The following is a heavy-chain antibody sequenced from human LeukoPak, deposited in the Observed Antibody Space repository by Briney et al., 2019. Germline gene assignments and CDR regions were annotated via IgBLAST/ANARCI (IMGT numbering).Heavy chain of an antibody. Sequence: ASVKVSCKASGYTFTGYYMHWVRQAPGQGLEWMGWINPNSGGTNYAQKFQGRVTMTRDTSISTAYMELSRLRSDDTAVYYCARAYDYGEKIDAFDIWGQGTMVTVSS. J-gene: IGHJ3*02. CDR3: ARAYDYGEKIDAFDI. CDR2: INPNSGGT. V-gene: IGHV1-2*02. D-gene: IGHD4-17*01. CDR1: GYTFTGYY.